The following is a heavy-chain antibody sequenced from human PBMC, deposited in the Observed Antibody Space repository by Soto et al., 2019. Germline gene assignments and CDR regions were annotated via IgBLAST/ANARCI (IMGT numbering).Heavy chain of an antibody. CDR3: ARDEGCGGGSCYSILRH. J-gene: IGHJ4*02. Sequence: EVQLVESGGGLVQPGGSLRLSCAASGFSFGSYWISWVRQAPGKGLEWVANIKEDGSEKYYVDSVKGRFTISRDNAKNSLYLQMNSLRAEDTAVYYWARDEGCGGGSCYSILRHWGQGTLVTVSP. V-gene: IGHV3-7*01. D-gene: IGHD2-15*01. CDR2: IKEDGSEK. CDR1: GFSFGSYW.